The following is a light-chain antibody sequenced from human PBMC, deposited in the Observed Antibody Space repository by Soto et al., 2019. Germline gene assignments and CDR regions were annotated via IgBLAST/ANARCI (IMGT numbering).Light chain of an antibody. Sequence: DIQLTQSPSFLSASVGDRVTNTCRPSQGINDYLAWYQQKPGKAPKLLIYAASTLQSEVPSRFSGSASGPEFTLTISSLQPEDFATYYCQQFNTYPLTFGGGTKVEV. CDR2: AAS. CDR1: QGINDY. CDR3: QQFNTYPLT. J-gene: IGKJ4*01. V-gene: IGKV1-9*01.